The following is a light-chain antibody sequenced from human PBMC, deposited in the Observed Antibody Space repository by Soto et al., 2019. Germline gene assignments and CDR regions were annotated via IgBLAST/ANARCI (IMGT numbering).Light chain of an antibody. CDR3: CSYAGSSTAI. J-gene: IGLJ2*01. CDR1: TSDIGAYNY. CDR2: EGS. Sequence: QSVLTQPPSASGSPGQSVTISCTGTTSDIGAYNYVSWYQQRPGKAPKLMIYEGSKRPSGVSNRFSGSKSGNTASLTISGLQAEDEADYYCCSYAGSSTAIFGGGTKLTVL. V-gene: IGLV2-23*01.